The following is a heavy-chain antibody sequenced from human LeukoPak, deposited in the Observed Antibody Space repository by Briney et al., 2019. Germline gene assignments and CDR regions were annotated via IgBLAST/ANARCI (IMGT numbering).Heavy chain of an antibody. Sequence: SETLSLTCTVSAGSISSDSYYWGWIRQPPGKGLEWIGTIYYSGSTYYNPSLKSRVTISVDTSKNQFSLKLSSVTAADTAVYYCARVRYYDYVWGSYRYHYFDYWGQGTLVTVSS. CDR3: ARVRYYDYVWGSYRYHYFDY. CDR1: AGSISSDSYY. D-gene: IGHD3-16*02. CDR2: IYYSGST. V-gene: IGHV4-39*07. J-gene: IGHJ4*02.